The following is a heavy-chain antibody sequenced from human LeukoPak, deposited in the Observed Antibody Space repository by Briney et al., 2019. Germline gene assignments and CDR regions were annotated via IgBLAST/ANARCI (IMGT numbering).Heavy chain of an antibody. V-gene: IGHV1-46*01. Sequence: ASVKVSCKASGYTFTSYYMHWVRQAPGQGLEWMGLINPSGGRTTYAQKFQGRVTLTRDMSTSTVYMALSSLRSEDTAVYYCARELVVVAATDAFDIWGQGTMVTVSS. J-gene: IGHJ3*02. CDR1: GYTFTSYY. D-gene: IGHD2-15*01. CDR2: INPSGGRT. CDR3: ARELVVVAATDAFDI.